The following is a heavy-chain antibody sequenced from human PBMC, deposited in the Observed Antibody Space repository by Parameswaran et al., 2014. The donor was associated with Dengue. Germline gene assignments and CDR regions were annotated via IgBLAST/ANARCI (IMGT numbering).Heavy chain of an antibody. CDR3: ARGKWSCGGDCSWFDP. V-gene: IGHV1-2*02. D-gene: IGHD2-21*01. J-gene: IGHJ5*02. Sequence: PGASVKVSCKASGYTFTGYYMHWVRQAPGQGLEWMGWINPNSGGTNYAQKFQGRVTMTRDTSISTAYMELSRLRSDDTAVYYCARGKWSCGGDCSWFDPWGQGTLVTVSS. CDR1: GYTFTGYY. CDR2: INPNSGGT.